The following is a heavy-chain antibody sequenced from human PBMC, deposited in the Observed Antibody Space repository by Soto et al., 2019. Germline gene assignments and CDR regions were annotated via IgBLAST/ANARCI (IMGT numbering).Heavy chain of an antibody. Sequence: EVQLVESGGGLVKPGGSLRLSCAASGFTFSSYSMKWVRQAPGKGLAWVSSISSSSSYIYYADSVKGRFTISRDNAKNSLYLQMNSLRAEDTAVYYCARPGYSSSWRPRAVDYWGQGTLVTVSS. J-gene: IGHJ4*02. CDR3: ARPGYSSSWRPRAVDY. V-gene: IGHV3-21*01. CDR2: ISSSSSYI. D-gene: IGHD6-13*01. CDR1: GFTFSSYS.